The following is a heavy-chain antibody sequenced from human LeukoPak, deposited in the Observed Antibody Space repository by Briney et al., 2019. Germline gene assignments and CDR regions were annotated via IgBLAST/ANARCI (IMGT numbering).Heavy chain of an antibody. V-gene: IGHV3-30*03. Sequence: PGGSLRLSCAASGFSFSNYGIHWVRQAPGKGLEWVAVISYDGSNKYYADSVRGRFTISRDNAKNTLFLQMNSLRAEDTAVYYCAREGGYSYAPGYWGQGTLVTVSS. CDR1: GFSFSNYG. CDR3: AREGGYSYAPGY. CDR2: ISYDGSNK. J-gene: IGHJ4*02. D-gene: IGHD5-18*01.